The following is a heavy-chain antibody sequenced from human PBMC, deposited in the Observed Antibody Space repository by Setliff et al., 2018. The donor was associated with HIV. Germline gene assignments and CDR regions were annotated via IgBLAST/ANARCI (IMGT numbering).Heavy chain of an antibody. Sequence: SETLSLTCTVSGGSISSSSYYWGWIRQPPGKGLEWIGSIYYSGSTYYNPSLKSRVTISVDTSKNQFSLKLSSVTAADTGVYYCARVQYSPAGGYFDLWGRGTLVTVSS. CDR1: GGSISSSSYY. J-gene: IGHJ2*01. CDR2: IYYSGST. CDR3: ARVQYSPAGGYFDL. D-gene: IGHD5-12*01. V-gene: IGHV4-39*01.